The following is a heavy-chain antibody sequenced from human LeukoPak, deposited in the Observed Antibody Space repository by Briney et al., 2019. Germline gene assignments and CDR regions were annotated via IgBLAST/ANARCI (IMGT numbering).Heavy chain of an antibody. D-gene: IGHD2-21*01. Sequence: GGSLRLSCAASGFTFGNYAMIWIRQSPGKGLEWVSVISGSGDITNDADSVTGRFTISRDNSKNTLYLHMNSLSAEDTAIYYCAKLTRQHCGKDCPYPFDYCGQGTLVTVSS. CDR2: ISGSGDIT. CDR3: AKLTRQHCGKDCPYPFDY. V-gene: IGHV3-23*01. J-gene: IGHJ4*02. CDR1: GFTFGNYA.